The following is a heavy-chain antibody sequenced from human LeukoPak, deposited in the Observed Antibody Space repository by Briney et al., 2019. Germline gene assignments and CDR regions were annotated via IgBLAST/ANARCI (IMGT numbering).Heavy chain of an antibody. D-gene: IGHD4-23*01. J-gene: IGHJ4*02. Sequence: GGSLRLSCAASGFSFSTYWMHWVRQAPGKGPLWVSRIKGDGSGASYADSVKGRFTISRDNTKTTLYLQMDSLTVDDTAVYYCTKGGTTVVDYWGQGTLVTVSS. CDR3: TKGGTTVVDY. V-gene: IGHV3-74*01. CDR2: IKGDGSGA. CDR1: GFSFSTYW.